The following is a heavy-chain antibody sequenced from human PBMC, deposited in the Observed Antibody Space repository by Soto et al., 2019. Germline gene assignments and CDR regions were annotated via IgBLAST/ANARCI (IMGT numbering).Heavy chain of an antibody. V-gene: IGHV3-53*01. J-gene: IGHJ4*02. CDR2: IYSGGKT. D-gene: IGHD4-17*01. Sequence: GSLRLSCASSGFTVSGNYMSWVRQAPGKGLEWVSVIYSGGKTYYADSVKGRFTISRDNAKNTLYLQMNSLRGEDTAMYYCTKDTFGDRDSWGQGTLVTVSS. CDR1: GFTVSGNY. CDR3: TKDTFGDRDS.